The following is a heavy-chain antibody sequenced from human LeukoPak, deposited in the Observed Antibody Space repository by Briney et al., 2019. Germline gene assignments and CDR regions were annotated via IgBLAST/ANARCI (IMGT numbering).Heavy chain of an antibody. D-gene: IGHD5-18*01. J-gene: IGHJ4*02. CDR1: GFTFSSYE. CDR3: ARGDTAMVPDY. CDR2: ISSSGSTI. Sequence: GGSLRLSCAASGFTFSSYEMNWVRQAPGKGLEWVSYISSSGSTIYYADSVKGRFTISRDNAKNSLYPQMNSLRAEDTAVYYCARGDTAMVPDYWGQGTLVTVSS. V-gene: IGHV3-48*03.